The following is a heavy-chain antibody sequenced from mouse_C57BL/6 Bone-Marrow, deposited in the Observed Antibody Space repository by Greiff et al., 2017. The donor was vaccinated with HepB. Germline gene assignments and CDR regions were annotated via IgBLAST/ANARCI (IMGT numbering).Heavy chain of an antibody. CDR3: ARDLDYFDY. Sequence: EVQLKESAGGLVQPGSSMKLSCTASGFTFSDYYMAWVRQVPEKGLEWVANINYDGSSTYYLDSLKSRFIISRDNAKNILYLQMSSLKSEDTATYYCARDLDYFDYWGQGTTLTVSS. J-gene: IGHJ2*01. CDR1: GFTFSDYY. CDR2: INYDGSST. V-gene: IGHV5-16*01.